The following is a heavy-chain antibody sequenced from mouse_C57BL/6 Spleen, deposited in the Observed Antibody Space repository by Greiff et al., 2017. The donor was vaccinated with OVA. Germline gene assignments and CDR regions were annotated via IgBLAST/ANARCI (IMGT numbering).Heavy chain of an antibody. Sequence: EVKLMESGGGLVQPGGSLKLSCAASGFTFRDYYMYWVRQTPEKRLEWVAYISNGGGSTYYPDTVKGRFTISRDNAKNTLYLQMSRLKSEDTAMYYCARRSYGNYYAMDYWGQGTSVTVSS. CDR2: ISNGGGST. CDR3: ARRSYGNYYAMDY. J-gene: IGHJ4*01. CDR1: GFTFRDYY. D-gene: IGHD2-1*01. V-gene: IGHV5-12*01.